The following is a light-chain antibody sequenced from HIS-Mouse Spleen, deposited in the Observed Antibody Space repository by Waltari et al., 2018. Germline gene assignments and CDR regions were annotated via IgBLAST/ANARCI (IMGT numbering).Light chain of an antibody. Sequence: IVLTQSPATLPLSPGDKATLSCRASQSVSSYLALYQQKPGQAPRLLIYDASNRATGIPARFSSSGSGTDFTLTISSLEPEDFAVYYCQQRSNWPLFGQGTKLEIK. CDR2: DAS. CDR3: QQRSNWPL. V-gene: IGKV3-11*01. J-gene: IGKJ2*01. CDR1: QSVSSY.